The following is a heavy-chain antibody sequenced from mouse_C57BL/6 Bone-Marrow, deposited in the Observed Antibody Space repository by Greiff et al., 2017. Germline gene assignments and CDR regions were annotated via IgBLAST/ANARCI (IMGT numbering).Heavy chain of an antibody. Sequence: SGAELVRPGASVTLSCKASGYTFTDYEMHWVKQTPVHGLEWIGAIDPETGGTAYNQKFKGKAILTADKSSSTAYMELRSLTSEDSAVYYCTRFDSSAHYWGQGTTLTVSS. CDR2: IDPETGGT. CDR3: TRFDSSAHY. CDR1: GYTFTDYE. J-gene: IGHJ2*01. D-gene: IGHD3-2*02. V-gene: IGHV1-15*01.